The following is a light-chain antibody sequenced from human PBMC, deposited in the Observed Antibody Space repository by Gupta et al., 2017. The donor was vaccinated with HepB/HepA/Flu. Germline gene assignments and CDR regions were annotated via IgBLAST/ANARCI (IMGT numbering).Light chain of an antibody. Sequence: QAGLPHSPSVSKDLRPTATLTYPGNNNNVGYQGASWMQQHQDHHPKHIFHRNNNRPSGLSERFSASRSGNKASLTITGLQPDDEADYYCSAWDSSLSAWVLGGGTKLAVL. CDR1: NNNVGYQG. CDR3: SAWDSSLSAWV. J-gene: IGLJ2*01. V-gene: IGLV10-54*01. CDR2: RNN.